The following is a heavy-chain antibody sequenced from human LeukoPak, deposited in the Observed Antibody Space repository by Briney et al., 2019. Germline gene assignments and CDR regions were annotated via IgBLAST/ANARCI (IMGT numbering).Heavy chain of an antibody. CDR2: IYTSGST. D-gene: IGHD2-8*02. V-gene: IGHV4-4*07. J-gene: IGHJ3*02. CDR3: ARVSHVVFAFDI. Sequence: SETLSLTYTVSGGSISSYYWSWIRQPAGKGLEWIGRIYTSGSTNYNPSLKSRVTMSVDTSKNQFSLKLSSVTAADTAVYYCARVSHVVFAFDIWGQGTMVTVSS. CDR1: GGSISSYY.